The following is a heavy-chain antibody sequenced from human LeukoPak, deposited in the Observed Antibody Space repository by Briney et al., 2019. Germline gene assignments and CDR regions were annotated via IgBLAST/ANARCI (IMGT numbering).Heavy chain of an antibody. D-gene: IGHD1-14*01. J-gene: IGHJ4*02. CDR3: SKRVGGTPDN. V-gene: IGHV3-23*01. Sequence: GRSLRLSCAASGFMFGNYAMAWVRQAPGRGLEWVSAIAYDGNSRDYAHSVRGRFTISRDNSKSTLYLDMNNLRAEDTALYYCSKRVGGTPDNWGLGTLVTVSS. CDR1: GFMFGNYA. CDR2: IAYDGNSR.